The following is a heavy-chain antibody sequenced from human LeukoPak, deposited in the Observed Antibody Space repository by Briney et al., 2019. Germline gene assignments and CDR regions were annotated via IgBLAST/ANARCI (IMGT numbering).Heavy chain of an antibody. CDR2: INSDGSSA. CDR1: GFTFSSYW. D-gene: IGHD3-22*01. J-gene: IGHJ4*02. Sequence: GGSLRLSCTASGFTFSSYWMHWVRQAPGKGLVWVSRINSDGSSASYADSVKGRFTISRDNAKNTLFLQMNSLRAEDTAVYYCARPYYYDSSRVDYWGQGTLVTVSS. CDR3: ARPYYYDSSRVDY. V-gene: IGHV3-74*01.